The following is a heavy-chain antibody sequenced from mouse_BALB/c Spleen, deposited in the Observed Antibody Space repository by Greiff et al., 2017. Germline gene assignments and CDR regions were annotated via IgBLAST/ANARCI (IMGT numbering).Heavy chain of an antibody. CDR3: ARVMSTTYAMDY. D-gene: IGHD2-4*01. CDR1: GFSLTSYG. V-gene: IGHV2-9*02. CDR2: IWAGGST. Sequence: VKLVESGPGLVAPSQSLSITCTVSGFSLTSYGVHWVRQPPGKGLEWLGVIWAGGSTNYNSALMSRLSISKDNSKSQIFLKMNSLQTDDTAMYYCARVMSTTYAMDYWGQGTSVTVSS. J-gene: IGHJ4*01.